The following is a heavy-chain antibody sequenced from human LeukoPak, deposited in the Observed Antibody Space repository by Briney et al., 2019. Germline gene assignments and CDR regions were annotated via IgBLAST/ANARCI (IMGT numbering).Heavy chain of an antibody. D-gene: IGHD6-19*01. CDR1: GGSISSYY. J-gene: IGHJ2*01. V-gene: IGHV4-59*01. Sequence: PSETLFLTCTVSGGSISSYYWSWIRQPPGKGLEWIGYIYYSGSTNYNPSLKSRVTISVDTSKNQFSLKLSSVTAADTAVYYCARGGSGWSLDWYFDLWGRGTLVTVSS. CDR3: ARGGSGWSLDWYFDL. CDR2: IYYSGST.